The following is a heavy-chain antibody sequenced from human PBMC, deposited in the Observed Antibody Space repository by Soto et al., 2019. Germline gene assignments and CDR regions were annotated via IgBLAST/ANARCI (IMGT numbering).Heavy chain of an antibody. CDR3: AREGGPYDFLTGSNYFDL. CDR2: ISYDGSNN. J-gene: IGHJ4*02. V-gene: IGHV3-30-3*01. D-gene: IGHD3-9*01. Sequence: QVQLVESGGGVVQPGRSLTLSCAASGFTFTKYIFHWVRQAPGKGLEWVAFISYDGSNNYYTDSVKGRFTLSRDNSNNMLHLQMNGLTAEDTALYYCAREGGPYDFLTGSNYFDLWGQGTLVTVSS. CDR1: GFTFTKYI.